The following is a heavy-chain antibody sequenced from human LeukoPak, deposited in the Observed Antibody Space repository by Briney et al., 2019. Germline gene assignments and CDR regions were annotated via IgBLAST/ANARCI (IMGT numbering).Heavy chain of an antibody. J-gene: IGHJ4*02. CDR2: TYPDDADT. D-gene: IGHD1-1*01. Sequence: GGSLKISCKGFGYSFSSHWIGWGRQQPGEGLEWMGITYPDDADTRYSPSFQGHVTISADKSISTAYMQWSSLMTSDNAIYYCARHSNWNHIDYWGQGTLVTASS. CDR1: GYSFSSHW. CDR3: ARHSNWNHIDY. V-gene: IGHV5-51*01.